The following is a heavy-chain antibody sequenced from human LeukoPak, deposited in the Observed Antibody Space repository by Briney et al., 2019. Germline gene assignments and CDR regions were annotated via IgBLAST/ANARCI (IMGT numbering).Heavy chain of an antibody. CDR2: INPSGGST. CDR3: ASGGLYCSSTSCYNRRIMDV. CDR1: GYTFTSYY. Sequence: GASVKVSCKASGYTFTSYYMHWVRQAPGQGREWRGIINPSGGSTSYAQKFQGRVTMTRDTSTSTVYMELSSLRSEDTAVYYCASGGLYCSSTSCYNRRIMDVWGKGTTVTVSS. J-gene: IGHJ6*04. V-gene: IGHV1-46*01. D-gene: IGHD2-2*02.